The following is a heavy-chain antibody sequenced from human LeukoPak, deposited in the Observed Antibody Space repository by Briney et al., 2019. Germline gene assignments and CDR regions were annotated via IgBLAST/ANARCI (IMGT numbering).Heavy chain of an antibody. CDR1: GFTFSSYG. Sequence: PGGSLRLSCAASGFTFSSYGMHWVRQAPGKGLEWVAVISYDGSNKYYADSVKGRFTISRDNSKNTLYLQMNSLRAEDTAVYYCAKDDGDIVVVPAAMDGDYYYYGMDVWGQGTTVTVSS. D-gene: IGHD2-2*01. J-gene: IGHJ6*02. CDR2: ISYDGSNK. CDR3: AKDDGDIVVVPAAMDGDYYYYGMDV. V-gene: IGHV3-30*18.